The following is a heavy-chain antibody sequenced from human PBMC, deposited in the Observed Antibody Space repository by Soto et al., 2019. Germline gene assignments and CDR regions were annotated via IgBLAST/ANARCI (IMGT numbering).Heavy chain of an antibody. CDR1: VGSISIGGHY. CDR2: IDYRGSA. J-gene: IGHJ4*02. D-gene: IGHD5-12*01. Sequence: SETLSLTCIVSVGSISIGGHYWSWIRQHPGKGLEWIGYIDYRGSAYFTPSLKGRITMSVDTSKNQFSLNVSSVTTADTAVYFCARAITGVARKYYFDYWGQGTLVTVSS. CDR3: ARAITGVARKYYFDY. V-gene: IGHV4-31*03.